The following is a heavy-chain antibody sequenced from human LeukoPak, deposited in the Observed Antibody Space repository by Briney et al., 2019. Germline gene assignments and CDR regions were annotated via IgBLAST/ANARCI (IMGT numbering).Heavy chain of an antibody. V-gene: IGHV3-23*01. CDR1: GFTFSSYA. CDR3: AKDSSGWYGGY. D-gene: IGHD6-19*01. J-gene: IGHJ4*02. Sequence: GGSLRLSCAASGFTFSSYAMSWVRQAPGKGLEWVSAISGSGGSTYYADSVKGRFTISRDNSKNMLYLQMNSLRAEDTAVYYCAKDSSGWYGGYWGQGTLVTVSS. CDR2: ISGSGGST.